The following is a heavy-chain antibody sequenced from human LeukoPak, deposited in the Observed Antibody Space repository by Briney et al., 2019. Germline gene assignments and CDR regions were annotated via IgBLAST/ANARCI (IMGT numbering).Heavy chain of an antibody. CDR2: FSPSGGDT. CDR1: GYPFNDNY. CDR3: ARTSRGIVVVPAAEYYYYGMDV. J-gene: IGHJ6*02. D-gene: IGHD2-2*01. V-gene: IGHV1-46*02. Sequence: ASVKVSCKASGYPFNDNYIHWVRQAPGQGLEWMGIFSPSGGDTTYAQKFQGRVTMTRDMSTSTVYMELSSLRSDDTAVYYCARTSRGIVVVPAAEYYYYGMDVWGQGTTVTVSS.